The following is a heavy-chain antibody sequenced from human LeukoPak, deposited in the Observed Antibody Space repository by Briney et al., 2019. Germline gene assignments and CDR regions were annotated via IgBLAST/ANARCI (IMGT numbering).Heavy chain of an antibody. Sequence: GGSLRLSCAASGFTFSSYGMHWVRQAPGKGLEWVAVIWYDGSNKYYVDSVKGRFTISRDNSKNTLYLQMNSLRAEDTAVYYCARDFSGTVYYFDYWGQGTLVTVSS. V-gene: IGHV3-33*01. CDR3: ARDFSGTVYYFDY. CDR1: GFTFSSYG. D-gene: IGHD1-1*01. J-gene: IGHJ4*02. CDR2: IWYDGSNK.